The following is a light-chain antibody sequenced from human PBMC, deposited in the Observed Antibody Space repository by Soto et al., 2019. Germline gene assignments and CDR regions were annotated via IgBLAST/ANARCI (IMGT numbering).Light chain of an antibody. Sequence: EIVLTQSPATLSLSPGERATLSCRASQSVSNYFAWYQQKPGQAPRLLIYRASYRATGVSGRFSGSGSGTEFTLTITSLQSEDFAVYYCQQYNEWPITFGQGTRLEI. V-gene: IGKV3-15*01. J-gene: IGKJ5*01. CDR2: RAS. CDR1: QSVSNY. CDR3: QQYNEWPIT.